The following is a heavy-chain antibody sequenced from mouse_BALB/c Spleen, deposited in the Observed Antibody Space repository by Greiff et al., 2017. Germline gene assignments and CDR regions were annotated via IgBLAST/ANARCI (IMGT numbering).Heavy chain of an antibody. V-gene: IGHV1-15*01. CDR2: IDPETGGT. CDR3: TRLDGYDY. CDR1: GYTFTDYE. J-gene: IGHJ2*01. Sequence: VQLQQSGAELVRPGASVTLSCKASGYTFTDYEMHWVKQTPVHGLEWIGAIDPETGGTAYNQKFKGKATLTADKSSSTAYMELRSLTSEDSAVYYCTRLDGYDYWGQGTTLTVSS. D-gene: IGHD2-3*01.